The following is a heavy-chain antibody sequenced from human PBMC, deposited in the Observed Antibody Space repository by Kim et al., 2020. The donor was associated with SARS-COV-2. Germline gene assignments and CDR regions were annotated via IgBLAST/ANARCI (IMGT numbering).Heavy chain of an antibody. CDR1: GLTIDSHW. V-gene: IGHV3-7*01. J-gene: IGHJ4*02. CDR2: IKQDGSAK. CDR3: ARGRVGCAC. Sequence: GGSLRLSCTASGLTIDSHWMTWVRQAPGKGLEWVASIKQDGSAKQYVDSVKGRFTITRDNAKKSLYLEMNSLRVEDTAMYYCARGRVGCACWGQGTVVTV. D-gene: IGHD2-15*01.